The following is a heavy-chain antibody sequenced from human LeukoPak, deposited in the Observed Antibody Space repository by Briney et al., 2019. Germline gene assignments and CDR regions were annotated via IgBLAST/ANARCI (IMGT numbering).Heavy chain of an antibody. CDR3: ARASLAYFDY. J-gene: IGHJ4*02. V-gene: IGHV1-18*01. CDR1: GYTFTSYD. CDR2: ISTYNDNT. Sequence: ASVKVSCKASGYTFTSYDISWVRQAPGQGLEWMGWISTYNDNTHYAQKLQGRVTMTTDTSTSTVYMELKSLRSDDTAVYYCARASLAYFDYWGQGTLVTVSS.